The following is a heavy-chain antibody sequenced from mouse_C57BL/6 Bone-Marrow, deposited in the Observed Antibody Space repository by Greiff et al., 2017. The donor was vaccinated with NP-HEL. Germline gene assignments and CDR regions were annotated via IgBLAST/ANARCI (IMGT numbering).Heavy chain of an antibody. CDR2: IDPENGDT. D-gene: IGHD2-1*01. CDR3: TTYGNYVYYAMDY. J-gene: IGHJ4*01. CDR1: GFNIKDDY. Sequence: VQLQQSGAELVRPGASVKLSCTASGFNIKDDYMHWVKQRPEQGLEWIGWIDPENGDTEYASKFQGKATITADTSSNTAYLQLSSLTSEDTAVYYCTTYGNYVYYAMDYWGRGTSVTVSS. V-gene: IGHV14-4*01.